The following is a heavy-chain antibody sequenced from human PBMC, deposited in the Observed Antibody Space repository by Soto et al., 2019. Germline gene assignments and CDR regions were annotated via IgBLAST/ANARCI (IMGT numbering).Heavy chain of an antibody. J-gene: IGHJ3*01. Sequence: DEQLVESGGALVQPGGSLRLSCAASGFIVSANYMSWVRQAPGQGLEWVAVIYSGGGIYYRDSVKGRFTISRDNSRNTVYLQMNSLRAEDTAVYYCAKKGLGSLATYCTTGDCHYAFDVWGQGTLVTVSS. CDR1: GFIVSANY. V-gene: IGHV3-66*01. CDR2: IYSGGGI. CDR3: AKKGLGSLATYCTTGDCHYAFDV. D-gene: IGHD2-8*01.